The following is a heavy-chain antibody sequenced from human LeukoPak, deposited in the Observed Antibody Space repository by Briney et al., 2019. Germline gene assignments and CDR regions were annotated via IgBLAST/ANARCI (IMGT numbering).Heavy chain of an antibody. CDR1: GYTLTELS. J-gene: IGHJ6*03. CDR2: FDPEDGET. CDR3: ARGDPLGGATLYYYYMDV. Sequence: ASVKVSCKVSGYTLTELSMHWVRQAPGKGLEWMGGFDPEDGETIYAQKFQGRVTMTEDTSTDTAYMELSSLRSEDTAVYYCARGDPLGGATLYYYYMDVWGKGTTVTVSS. V-gene: IGHV1-24*01. D-gene: IGHD1-26*01.